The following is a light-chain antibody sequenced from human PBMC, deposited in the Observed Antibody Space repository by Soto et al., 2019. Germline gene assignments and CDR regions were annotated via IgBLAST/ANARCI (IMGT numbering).Light chain of an antibody. CDR1: SSDIGAYNR. Sequence: QSLLTQPPAVSGSPGQSVTTSCTGTSSDIGAYNRVSWYQQPPGTAPKLMIYEVRDRTSGVPDRFSGSKSGNTASLTISGLQAEDEADYYCSSYTRSNTLIFGGGTKVPVL. V-gene: IGLV2-18*02. CDR3: SSYTRSNTLI. CDR2: EVR. J-gene: IGLJ2*01.